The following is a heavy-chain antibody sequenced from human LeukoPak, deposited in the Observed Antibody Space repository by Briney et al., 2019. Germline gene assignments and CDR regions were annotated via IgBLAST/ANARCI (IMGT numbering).Heavy chain of an antibody. D-gene: IGHD1-26*01. CDR1: GGSISRSSYY. J-gene: IGHJ5*02. Sequence: KTSETLSLTCSVSGGSISRSSYYWGWIRQPPGKGLEWIGEINHSGNTNYNPSLKSRVTISVDPSNNQFSLKLSPMSAPGPAVYFCVRSLRGGSYFQAPNWFDPWGQGTLVNGS. CDR3: VRSLRGGSYFQAPNWFDP. V-gene: IGHV4-39*07. CDR2: INHSGNT.